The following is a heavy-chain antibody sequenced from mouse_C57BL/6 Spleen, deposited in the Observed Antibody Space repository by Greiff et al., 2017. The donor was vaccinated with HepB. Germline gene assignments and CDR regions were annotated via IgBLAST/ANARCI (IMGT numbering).Heavy chain of an antibody. CDR1: GYAFSSYW. CDR2: IYPGDGDT. Sequence: VQLQQSGAELVKPGASVKISCKASGYAFSSYWMNWVKQRPGKGLEWIGQIYPGDGDTNYNGKFKGKATLTADKSSSTAYMQLSSLTSEDSAVYFCARSADYGSHHVYFDVWCTGTTVTGSS. J-gene: IGHJ1*03. CDR3: ARSADYGSHHVYFDV. D-gene: IGHD1-1*01. V-gene: IGHV1-80*01.